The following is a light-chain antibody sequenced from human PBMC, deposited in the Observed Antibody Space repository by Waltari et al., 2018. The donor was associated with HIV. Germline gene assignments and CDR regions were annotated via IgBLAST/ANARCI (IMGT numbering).Light chain of an antibody. CDR1: RSNIGANYA. V-gene: IGLV1-40*01. CDR3: QSYDSSLSGSI. CDR2: ANT. J-gene: IGLJ2*01. Sequence: QSVLTQPPSVSGAPGQRVTISCTGTRSNIGANYAVQWYQQLPGTAPNLLIYANTNRPSGVPDRFSGAKSATSVSLAITGLQAEDEADYYCQSYDSSLSGSIFGGGTKLTVL.